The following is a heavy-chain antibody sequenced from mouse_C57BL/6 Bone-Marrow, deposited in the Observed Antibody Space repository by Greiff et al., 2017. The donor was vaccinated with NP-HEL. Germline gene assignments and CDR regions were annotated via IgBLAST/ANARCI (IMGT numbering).Heavy chain of an antibody. CDR3: ARCPYYDFYWYFDV. CDR1: GFNIKDDY. J-gene: IGHJ1*03. Sequence: VQLQQSGAELVRPGASVKLSCTASGFNIKDDYMHWVKQRPEQGLEWIGWIDPENGDTEYASKFQGKATFTADTSSNTAYMQLSSLTTEDSAIYYCARCPYYDFYWYFDVWGTGTTVTVSS. CDR2: IDPENGDT. V-gene: IGHV14-4*01. D-gene: IGHD2-4*01.